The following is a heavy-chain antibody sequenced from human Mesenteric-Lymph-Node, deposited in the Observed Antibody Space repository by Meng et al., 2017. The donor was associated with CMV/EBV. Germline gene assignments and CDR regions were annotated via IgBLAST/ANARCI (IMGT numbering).Heavy chain of an antibody. CDR3: AGGIAAAGSRWFDP. CDR2: LIPILGIA. CDR1: GGTFSSYT. D-gene: IGHD6-13*01. J-gene: IGHJ5*02. Sequence: QVQQVQSGAEGKKPGSSVKVSCKASGGTFSSYTISWVRQAPGQGLEWMGRLIPILGIANYAQKYQCRVTITADKSTSTAYMELSSLRSEDTAVYYCAGGIAAAGSRWFDPWGQGTLVTVSS. V-gene: IGHV1-69*02.